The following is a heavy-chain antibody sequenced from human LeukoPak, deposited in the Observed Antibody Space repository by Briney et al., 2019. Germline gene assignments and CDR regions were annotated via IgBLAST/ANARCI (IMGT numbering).Heavy chain of an antibody. Sequence: GGSLRLSCAASGFTFTTYTMNWVRQTPGKGLEWVSFISSSSSAIYYADTVKGRFTISRDNAKNSLFLQMNSLRAEDTAVYYCAREYSSSSGRAFDIWGQGTMVTVSS. J-gene: IGHJ3*02. V-gene: IGHV3-48*01. CDR1: GFTFTTYT. CDR2: ISSSSSAI. CDR3: AREYSSSSGRAFDI. D-gene: IGHD6-6*01.